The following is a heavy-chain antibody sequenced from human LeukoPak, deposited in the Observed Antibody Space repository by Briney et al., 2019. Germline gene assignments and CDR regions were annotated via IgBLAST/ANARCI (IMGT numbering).Heavy chain of an antibody. V-gene: IGHV3-7*03. CDR1: GFTFSSYW. CDR3: ARDLGYCSSTSCYYYYYGMDV. D-gene: IGHD2-2*01. CDR2: IKQDGSEK. Sequence: GGSLRLSCAASGFTFSSYWMSWVRQAPGKGLEWVANIKQDGSEKYYVDSVKDRFTISRDNAKNSLYLQMNSLRAEDTAVYYCARDLGYCSSTSCYYYYYGMDVWGKGTTVTVSS. J-gene: IGHJ6*04.